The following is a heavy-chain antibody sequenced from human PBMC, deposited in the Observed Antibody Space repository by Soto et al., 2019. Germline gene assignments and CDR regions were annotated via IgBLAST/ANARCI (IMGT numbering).Heavy chain of an antibody. CDR1: GFTVSSNY. D-gene: IGHD3-22*01. Sequence: EVQLVESGGGLVQPGGSLRLSCAASGFTVSSNYMSWVRQAPGKGLEWVSVIYSGGSTYYADSVKGRFTISRHNSKNTLYLQMNSLRAEDTAVYYCAREGPLSSGSVSWYFDLGGRGTLVTVSS. CDR2: IYSGGST. J-gene: IGHJ2*01. CDR3: AREGPLSSGSVSWYFDL. V-gene: IGHV3-53*04.